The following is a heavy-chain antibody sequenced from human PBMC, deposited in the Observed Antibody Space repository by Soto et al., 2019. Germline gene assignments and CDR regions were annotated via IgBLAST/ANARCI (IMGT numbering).Heavy chain of an antibody. J-gene: IGHJ4*02. CDR3: ARDFPGSSFFDH. Sequence: SETLSLTCTVSGGSISSYYWSWIRQPPGKGLECIGYIYYSGSTNYNPSLKSRVTMSVDTSKNQFSLQLTSVTAADTAVYYCARDFPGSSFFDHWGQGTLVTVSS. CDR2: IYYSGST. D-gene: IGHD6-19*01. CDR1: GGSISSYY. V-gene: IGHV4-59*01.